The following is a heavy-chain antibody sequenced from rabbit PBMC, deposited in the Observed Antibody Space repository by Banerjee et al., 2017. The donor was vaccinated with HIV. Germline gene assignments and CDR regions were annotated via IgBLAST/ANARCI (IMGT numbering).Heavy chain of an antibody. Sequence: FSNKYVMCWVRQAPGKGLEWIACINTSSGNTVYATWAKGRFTISRTSSTTVALQMTSLTAADTATYFCARGNTYNFHLWGQGTLVTVS. CDR1: FSNKYV. CDR3: ARGNTYNFHL. J-gene: IGHJ4*01. V-gene: IGHV1S40*01. D-gene: IGHD1-1*01. CDR2: INTSSGNT.